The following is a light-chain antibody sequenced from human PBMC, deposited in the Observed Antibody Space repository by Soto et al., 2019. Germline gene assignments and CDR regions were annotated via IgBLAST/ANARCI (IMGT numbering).Light chain of an antibody. Sequence: EIVMTQSPATLSVFPGERAILSCRASQSVSSNLAWYQQKPGQAPRLLIYDASTRATGIPARFSGSGSGTEFTLTISSLQSEDFAVYYCQQYNNWWTFGQGTKLEIK. CDR2: DAS. CDR1: QSVSSN. J-gene: IGKJ1*01. CDR3: QQYNNWWT. V-gene: IGKV3-15*01.